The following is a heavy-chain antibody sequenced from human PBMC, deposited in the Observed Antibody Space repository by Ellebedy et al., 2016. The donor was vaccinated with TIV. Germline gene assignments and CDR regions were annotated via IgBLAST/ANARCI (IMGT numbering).Heavy chain of an antibody. J-gene: IGHJ4*02. CDR1: RYTFTSYA. V-gene: IGHV1-3*01. D-gene: IGHD6-13*01. CDR3: ARVLIARIAAAGTDDY. CDR2: INAGNGNT. Sequence: AASVKVSCKASRYTFTSYAMHWVRQAPGQRLEWMGWINAGNGNTKYSQKFQGRVTITRDTSASTAYMELSSLRSEDTAVYYCARVLIARIAAAGTDDYWGQGTLVTVSS.